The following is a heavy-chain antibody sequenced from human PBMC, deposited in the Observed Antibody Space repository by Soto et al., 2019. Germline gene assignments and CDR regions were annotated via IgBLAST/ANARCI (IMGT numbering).Heavy chain of an antibody. CDR3: ATRITVFGLLIPPFDP. D-gene: IGHD3-3*01. V-gene: IGHV4-34*01. CDR1: GGSANGYY. CDR2: INHTGGT. Sequence: PSETLSLTCAVYGGSANGYYWNWIRQPPGKGLEWIGEINHTGGTHYNPSLKSRVTMSVDTSKNQFSLRLSSVTAADTAIYYCATRITVFGLLIPPFDPWGQGIQVTVSS. J-gene: IGHJ5*02.